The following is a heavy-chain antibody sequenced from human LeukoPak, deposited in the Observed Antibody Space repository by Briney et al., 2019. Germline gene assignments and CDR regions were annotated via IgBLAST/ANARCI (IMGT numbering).Heavy chain of an antibody. CDR2: INPSSGST. Sequence: ASVKVSCKASGYTFTSYNMHWVRQPPGQGLEWMGIINPSSGSTSYAQKFQGRVTMTRDTSTSTDYMELSSLRSEDTAVYYCARAARAAIVVVPAAMGEGVDYFDYWGQGTLVTVSS. J-gene: IGHJ4*02. D-gene: IGHD2-2*01. CDR1: GYTFTSYN. V-gene: IGHV1-46*01. CDR3: ARAARAAIVVVPAAMGEGVDYFDY.